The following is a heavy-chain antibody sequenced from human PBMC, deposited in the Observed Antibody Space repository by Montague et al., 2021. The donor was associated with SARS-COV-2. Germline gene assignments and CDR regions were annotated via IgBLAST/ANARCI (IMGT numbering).Heavy chain of an antibody. CDR2: KKYN. CDR3: ARAYCGGDCYFYWYFDL. D-gene: IGHD2-21*02. V-gene: IGHV6-1*01. J-gene: IGHJ2*01. Sequence: KKYNDYAVSVKSRVIINPDTSNNRISLQLNSVTPEDTAVYYCARAYCGGDCYFYWYFDLWGRGTLVTVSS.